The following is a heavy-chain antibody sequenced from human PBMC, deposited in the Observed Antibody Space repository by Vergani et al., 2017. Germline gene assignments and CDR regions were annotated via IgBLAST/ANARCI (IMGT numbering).Heavy chain of an antibody. CDR2: IYYSGST. V-gene: IGHV4-39*01. CDR3: ARTIVGANYGFDY. CDR1: GGSISSSSYY. Sequence: QLQLQESGPGLVKPSETLSLTCTVSGGSISSSSYYWGWIRQPPGKGLEWIGSIYYSGSTYYNPSLKSRVTISVDTSKNQFSLQLNSVTPEDTAVYYCARTIVGANYGFDYWGQGTLVTVSS. J-gene: IGHJ4*02. D-gene: IGHD1-26*01.